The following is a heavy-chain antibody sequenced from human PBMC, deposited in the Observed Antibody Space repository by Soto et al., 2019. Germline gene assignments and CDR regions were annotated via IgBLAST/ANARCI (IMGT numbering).Heavy chain of an antibody. CDR2: IYYSGST. D-gene: IGHD6-19*01. V-gene: IGHV4-31*03. J-gene: IGHJ4*02. Sequence: SETLSLTCTVSGGSISSGGYYWSWIRQHPGKGLEWIGYIYYSGSTYYNPSLKSRVTISVDTSKNQFSLKLSSVTAADTAVYYCARGSSGWWGYYFDYWGQGTLVTVSS. CDR1: GGSISSGGYY. CDR3: ARGSSGWWGYYFDY.